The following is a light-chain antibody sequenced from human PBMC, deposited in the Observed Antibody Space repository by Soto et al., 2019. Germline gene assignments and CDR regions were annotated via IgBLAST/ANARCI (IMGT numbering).Light chain of an antibody. V-gene: IGLV2-14*01. Sequence: QSVLTQPASVSGSPGQSITIFCTGTSSDVGAYNYVSWYQKHPGKAPKRMIFEVTNRPSGISTRFSGSKSGYTASLTISGLQPEDEADYYCSSYTSDSTFLVFGGGTKVTVL. CDR2: EVT. CDR1: SSDVGAYNY. CDR3: SSYTSDSTFLV. J-gene: IGLJ2*01.